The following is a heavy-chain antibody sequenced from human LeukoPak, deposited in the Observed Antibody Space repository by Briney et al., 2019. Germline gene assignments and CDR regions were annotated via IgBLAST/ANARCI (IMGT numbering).Heavy chain of an antibody. Sequence: GASVKVSCKASGGTFSSYAISWVRQAPGQGLEWMGRIISILGIANYAQKFQGRVTITADKSTSTAYMELSSLRSEDTAVYYCAREVRGTFDYWGQGTLVTVSS. CDR3: AREVRGTFDY. V-gene: IGHV1-69*04. CDR2: IISILGIA. J-gene: IGHJ4*02. CDR1: GGTFSSYA. D-gene: IGHD3-10*01.